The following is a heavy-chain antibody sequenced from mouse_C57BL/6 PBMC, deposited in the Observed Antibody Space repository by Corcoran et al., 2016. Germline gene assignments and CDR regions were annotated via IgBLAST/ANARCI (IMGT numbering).Heavy chain of an antibody. CDR3: APCSYGYLDD. CDR1: GYTFTTYG. J-gene: IGHJ2*01. V-gene: IGHV9-3*01. Sequence: QIQLVQSGPELKKPGETVKISCKASGYTFTTYGMSWVKQAPGKGLKWMGWINTYSGVPTYADDFKGRFAFSLETSSSTAYLQINNLKTEDTATYFCAPCSYGYLDDWGSGTTLTVSS. CDR2: INTYSGVP. D-gene: IGHD1-1*01.